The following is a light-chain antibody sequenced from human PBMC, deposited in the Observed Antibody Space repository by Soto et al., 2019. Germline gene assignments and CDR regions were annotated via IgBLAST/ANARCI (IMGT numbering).Light chain of an antibody. V-gene: IGKV1-5*03. CDR2: KAS. Sequence: DIQMTRSPSTLSASVGDRVTITCRASQSISSWLAWYQQKPGKAPKLLIYKASSLESGVPSRFSGSGSGTEFTLTISSLQPDDFATYYCQQYNSYPLTFGGGTKVELK. J-gene: IGKJ4*01. CDR1: QSISSW. CDR3: QQYNSYPLT.